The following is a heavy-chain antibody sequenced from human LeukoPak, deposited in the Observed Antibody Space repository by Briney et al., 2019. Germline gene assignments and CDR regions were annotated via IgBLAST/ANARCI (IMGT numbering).Heavy chain of an antibody. D-gene: IGHD1-14*01. V-gene: IGHV1-18*01. CDR3: ARDLETTEAFDI. CDR2: ISAYNGNT. Sequence: ASVKVSCKASGYTFTSYGISWVRQAPGQGLEWMGWISAYNGNTNYAQKLQGRVTITTDTSTSTAYMELRSLRSDDTAVYYCARDLETTEAFDIWGQGTMVTVSS. CDR1: GYTFTSYG. J-gene: IGHJ3*02.